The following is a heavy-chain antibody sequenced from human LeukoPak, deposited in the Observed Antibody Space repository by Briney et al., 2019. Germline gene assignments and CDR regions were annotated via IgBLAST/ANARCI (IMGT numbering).Heavy chain of an antibody. Sequence: ASVKVSCKVSGYTLSDLAMHWVRQAPGKGLEWMGGLYPEDGEAIYAQPLQGRVTMTEDTSSDTAYMSLSSLRSEDTAVYFCATGNFRDYGAFGIWGQSTMVTVSS. CDR3: ATGNFRDYGAFGI. J-gene: IGHJ3*02. CDR1: GYTLSDLA. D-gene: IGHD4-17*01. CDR2: LYPEDGEA. V-gene: IGHV1-24*01.